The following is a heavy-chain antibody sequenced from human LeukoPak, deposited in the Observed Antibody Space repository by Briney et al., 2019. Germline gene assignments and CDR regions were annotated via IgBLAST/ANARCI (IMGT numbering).Heavy chain of an antibody. D-gene: IGHD1-26*01. V-gene: IGHV3-9*03. CDR3: AKAVGGSWYFDL. J-gene: IGHJ2*01. CDR1: GFTFDDYA. CDR2: ISWNSGSI. Sequence: PGGSLRLSCAASGFTFDDYAMHWVRQAPGKGLEWVSGISWNSGSIGYADSVKGRFTISRDNAKNSLYLQMNSLRAEDMALYYCAKAVGGSWYFDLWGRGTLVTVSS.